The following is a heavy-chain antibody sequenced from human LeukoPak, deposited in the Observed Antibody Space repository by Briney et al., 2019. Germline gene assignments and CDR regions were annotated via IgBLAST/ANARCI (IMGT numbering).Heavy chain of an antibody. V-gene: IGHV4-38-2*02. CDR3: ARGMGRFCTSSSCYLSFVY. Sequence: SETLSLTCNVSGSSISNGFFWAWIRQSPGKGLEWIGSIQNGGDSYYNPSLKSRTTMSVDTSKNQFSLKLTSVTAADTAVFYCARGMGRFCTSSSCYLSFVYWGQGTLVTVSS. J-gene: IGHJ4*02. D-gene: IGHD2-2*01. CDR2: IQNGGDS. CDR1: GSSISNGFF.